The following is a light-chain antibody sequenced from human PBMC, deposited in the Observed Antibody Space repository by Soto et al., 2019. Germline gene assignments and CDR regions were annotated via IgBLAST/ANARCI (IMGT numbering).Light chain of an antibody. J-gene: IGKJ1*01. Sequence: DIQITQSRSTLSASVGDRVTITCRASQSISSWLAWYQQKPGKAPKLLIYDASSLESGVPSRFSVSGSGTEFTLTISSLQPDDFATYYCQQYNSYSEAFGQGTKVDIK. V-gene: IGKV1-5*01. CDR2: DAS. CDR3: QQYNSYSEA. CDR1: QSISSW.